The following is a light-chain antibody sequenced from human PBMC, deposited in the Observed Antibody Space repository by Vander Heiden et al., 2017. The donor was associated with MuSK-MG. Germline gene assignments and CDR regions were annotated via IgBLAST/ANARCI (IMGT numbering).Light chain of an antibody. V-gene: IGKV3-20*01. J-gene: IGKJ3*01. Sequence: EIVLTQSPGTLSLSPGERATLSCRASQRVSSSYLAWYQQKPGQAPRLLIYGASSRATGIPDRFSGSGSGTDFTLTISRLEPEDFAVYYCQHYGNSSIFTFGPGTKVDIK. CDR1: QRVSSSY. CDR2: GAS. CDR3: QHYGNSSIFT.